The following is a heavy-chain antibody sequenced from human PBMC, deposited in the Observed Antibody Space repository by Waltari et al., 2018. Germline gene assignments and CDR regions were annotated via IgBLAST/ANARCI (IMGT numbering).Heavy chain of an antibody. D-gene: IGHD3-10*01. CDR2: INHSGST. V-gene: IGHV4-34*01. CDR1: GGSFSGYY. CDR3: ARGRGIDY. Sequence: QVQLQQWGAGLLKPSETLSLTCAVSGGSFSGYYWSWIRQPPGKGLEWIGEINHSGSTNYNPSLKSRVTISVDTSKNQFSLKLSSVTAADTAVYYCARGRGIDYWGQGTLVTVSS. J-gene: IGHJ4*02.